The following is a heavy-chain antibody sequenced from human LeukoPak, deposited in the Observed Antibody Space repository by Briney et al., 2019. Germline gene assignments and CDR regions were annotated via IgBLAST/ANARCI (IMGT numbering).Heavy chain of an antibody. CDR2: INPNSGGT. J-gene: IGHJ6*03. V-gene: IGHV1-2*02. CDR1: GYTFTGYY. CDR3: AREESIRGTYYMDV. D-gene: IGHD6-6*01. Sequence: GASVKVSCKASGYTFTGYYMHWVRQAPGQGLEWMGWINPNSGGTNYAQKFQGRVTMTRDTSISTVYMEVSRLRSDDTAVYYCAREESIRGTYYMDVWGQGTTVTVSS.